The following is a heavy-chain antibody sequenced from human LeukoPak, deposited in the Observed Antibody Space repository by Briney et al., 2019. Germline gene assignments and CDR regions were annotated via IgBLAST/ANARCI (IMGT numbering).Heavy chain of an antibody. CDR3: ARSNPNRNALDL. CDR2: INKDGSEE. CDR1: GFTLSSYL. V-gene: IGHV3-7*01. Sequence: PGGSLRLSCAASGFTLSSYLMSWVRQAPGRGLEWVANINKDGSEENYLDSVKGRFTVSRDSAKNSLFLQMNSLRGDDTAVYYCARSNPNRNALDLWGQGTMVTISS. J-gene: IGHJ3*01. D-gene: IGHD1-14*01.